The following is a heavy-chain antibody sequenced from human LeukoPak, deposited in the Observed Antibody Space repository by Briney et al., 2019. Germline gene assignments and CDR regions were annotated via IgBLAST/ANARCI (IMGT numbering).Heavy chain of an antibody. V-gene: IGHV4-59*01. CDR1: GDSFSTYY. CDR2: ISYSGRT. Sequence: PSETLSLTCTVSGDSFSTYYWSWIRQPPGKGLEWIGYISYSGRTNCSPSLRSRVTLSLDTSKSQFSLKLSSVTAADTAFYYCARGSHYGSGRLFDYWGQGTLVTVSS. J-gene: IGHJ4*02. CDR3: ARGSHYGSGRLFDY. D-gene: IGHD3-10*01.